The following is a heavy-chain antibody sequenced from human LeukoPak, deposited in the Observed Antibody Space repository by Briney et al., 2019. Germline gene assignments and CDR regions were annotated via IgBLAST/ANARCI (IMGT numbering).Heavy chain of an antibody. J-gene: IGHJ4*02. CDR3: SHLDY. CDR2: IYHTEST. V-gene: IGHV4-38-2*02. CDR1: GYSIGSGYY. Sequence: SETLPLTCTVSGYSIGSGYYWGWLRQPPGRGLEWIGTIYHTESTYYNPSLKSRVTISLDTPKNQFSLKLSSVTAADMAVYYCSHLDYWGQGTLVTVSS.